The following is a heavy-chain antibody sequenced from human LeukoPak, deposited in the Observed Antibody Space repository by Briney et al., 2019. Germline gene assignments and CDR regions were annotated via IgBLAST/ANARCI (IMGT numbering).Heavy chain of an antibody. D-gene: IGHD3-3*01. J-gene: IGHJ6*03. CDR1: GYTFADHF. Sequence: ASVKVSCKASGYTFADHFIHWVRQAPGQGLEWVGWINPNSGGTNSAQKFQGRVTMTRDSSISTAFMELSRLRSDDTAVYYCARATDGRFLEWSRDYYYMDVWGKGTTVTVSS. V-gene: IGHV1-2*02. CDR3: ARATDGRFLEWSRDYYYMDV. CDR2: INPNSGGT.